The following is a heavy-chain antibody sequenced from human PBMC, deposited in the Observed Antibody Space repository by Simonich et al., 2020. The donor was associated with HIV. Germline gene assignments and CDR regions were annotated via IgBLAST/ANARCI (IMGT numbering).Heavy chain of an antibody. V-gene: IGHV4-34*01. J-gene: IGHJ4*02. Sequence: QVRLQQWGAGLLKPSETLSLTCAVYDGSFSGYQWSWIRQPPEKGLEWIGEINHSGKINDNPSLKSRVTISVDTSNNQFSLKLSSVTAADTAVYYCARHSRGYLYGFFDYWGQGTLVTVSS. CDR3: ARHSRGYLYGFFDY. D-gene: IGHD2-2*02. CDR2: INHSGKI. CDR1: DGSFSGYQ.